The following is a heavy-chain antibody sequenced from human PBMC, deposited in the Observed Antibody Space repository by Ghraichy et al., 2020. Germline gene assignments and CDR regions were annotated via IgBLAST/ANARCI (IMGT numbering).Heavy chain of an antibody. J-gene: IGHJ4*02. CDR2: ISSNSIYK. CDR1: GFSFSSYS. D-gene: IGHD3-22*01. Sequence: GESLNISCAASGFSFSSYSMNWVRQAPGKGLEWVSYISSNSIYKEYAESVKGRFSISRDNAKNSLYLQMNSLRAEDTAIYYCVREYFDNSGHRLDYWGQGNLVSVSS. CDR3: VREYFDNSGHRLDY. V-gene: IGHV3-21*06.